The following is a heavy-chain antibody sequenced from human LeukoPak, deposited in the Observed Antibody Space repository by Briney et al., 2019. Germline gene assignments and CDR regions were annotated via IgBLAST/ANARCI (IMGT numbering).Heavy chain of an antibody. D-gene: IGHD1-26*01. CDR1: GFTFSSYE. CDR3: ARDSVRTPYYYMDV. CDR2: ISSSGSTI. Sequence: GGYLRLSCAASGFTFSSYEMNWVRQAPGKGLEWVSYISSSGSTIYYADSVKGRFTISRDNAKNSLYLQMNSLRAEDTAVYYCARDSVRTPYYYMDVWGKGTTVTISS. J-gene: IGHJ6*03. V-gene: IGHV3-48*03.